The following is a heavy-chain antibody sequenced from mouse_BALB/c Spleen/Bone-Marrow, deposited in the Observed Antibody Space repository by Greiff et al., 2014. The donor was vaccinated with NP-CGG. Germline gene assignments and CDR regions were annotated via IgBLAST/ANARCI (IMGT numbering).Heavy chain of an antibody. Sequence: DVKLVESGGGLVQPGGSRKLSCAASGFTFSSFGMHWVRQAPEKGLEWVAYISSGSSTIYYADTVKGRFTISRDNPKNTLFLQMTSLRSEDTAMYYCAAITTVVARYAIDYWGQGTSVTVSS. CDR1: GFTFSSFG. D-gene: IGHD1-1*01. CDR2: ISSGSSTI. CDR3: AAITTVVARYAIDY. V-gene: IGHV5-17*02. J-gene: IGHJ4*01.